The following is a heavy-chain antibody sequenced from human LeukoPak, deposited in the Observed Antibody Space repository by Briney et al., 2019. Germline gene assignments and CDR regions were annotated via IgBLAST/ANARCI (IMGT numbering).Heavy chain of an antibody. J-gene: IGHJ4*02. CDR1: GFTFSTSW. Sequence: PGGSLRLSCAASGFTFSTSWMHWVRQVPGKGPVWVSRINSDGRSTDYADSVKGRFPISRDNTKNTLYLQMNSLRAEDTAVYYCAHTVWSGNYFDYWGQGTLVTVSS. CDR3: AHTVWSGNYFDY. D-gene: IGHD3-3*01. V-gene: IGHV3-74*01. CDR2: INSDGRST.